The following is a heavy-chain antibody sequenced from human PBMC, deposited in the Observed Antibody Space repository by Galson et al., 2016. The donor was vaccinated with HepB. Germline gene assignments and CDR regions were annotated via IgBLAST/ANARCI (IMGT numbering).Heavy chain of an antibody. D-gene: IGHD6-19*01. CDR3: ARHGPEAGTNWYFDV. V-gene: IGHV5-10-1*01. Sequence: QSGAEVKMPGESLRISCQGSGYSFTYYWISWVRQMPGKGLEWMGRSDPSDSYTIYSSSFQGHGTISADNSINTAYLQWSSLKASDTAMYFCARHGPEAGTNWYFDVWGRGTLVTVSS. CDR1: GYSFTYYW. CDR2: SDPSDSYT. J-gene: IGHJ2*01.